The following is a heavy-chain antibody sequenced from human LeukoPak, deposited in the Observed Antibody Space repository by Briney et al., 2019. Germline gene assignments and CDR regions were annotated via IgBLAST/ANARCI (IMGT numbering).Heavy chain of an antibody. Sequence: SETLSLTCTVSGGSISSYYWSWIRQPPGKGLEWIGYIYYSGSTNYNPSLKSRVTISVDTSKNQFSLKLSSVTAADTAVYYCARYGYGGSCDFDYWGQGTLVTVSS. CDR2: IYYSGST. V-gene: IGHV4-59*12. CDR1: GGSISSYY. J-gene: IGHJ4*02. CDR3: ARYGYGGSCDFDY. D-gene: IGHD2-15*01.